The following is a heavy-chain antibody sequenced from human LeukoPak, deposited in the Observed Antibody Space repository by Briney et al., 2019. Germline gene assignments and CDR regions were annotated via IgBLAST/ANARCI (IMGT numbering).Heavy chain of an antibody. V-gene: IGHV3-7*01. Sequence: GGSLRLSCAASGFTFSSYWMSWVRQAPGKGLEWVANIKEDGSETYYVDSVKGRFTISRDNAKNSLYLQMNSLGADDTAVYYCARVTSIVVVPAAMSGSIRRYYYYYYMDVWGKGTTVTVSS. CDR3: ARVTSIVVVPAAMSGSIRRYYYYYYMDV. J-gene: IGHJ6*03. D-gene: IGHD2-2*01. CDR2: IKEDGSET. CDR1: GFTFSSYW.